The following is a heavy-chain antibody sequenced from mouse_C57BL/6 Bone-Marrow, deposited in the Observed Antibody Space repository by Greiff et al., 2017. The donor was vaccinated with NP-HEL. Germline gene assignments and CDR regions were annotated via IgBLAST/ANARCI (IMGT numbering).Heavy chain of an antibody. CDR2: IHPNSGST. CDR3: ARSTYYSNYVAY. CDR1: GYTFTSYW. D-gene: IGHD2-5*01. Sequence: QVQLQQPGAELVKPGASVKLSCKASGYTFTSYWMHWVKQRPGQGLEWIGMIHPNSGSTNYNEKFKSKATLTVDKSSSTAYMQLSSLTSDDSAVYYCARSTYYSNYVAYWGQGTLVTVSA. J-gene: IGHJ3*01. V-gene: IGHV1-64*01.